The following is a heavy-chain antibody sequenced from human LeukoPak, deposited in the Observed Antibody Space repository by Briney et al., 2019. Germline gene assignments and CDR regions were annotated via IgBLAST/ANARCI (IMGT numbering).Heavy chain of an antibody. CDR2: MNPNSGNT. CDR1: GYTFTSYD. D-gene: IGHD3-10*01. V-gene: IGHV1-8*01. J-gene: IGHJ6*04. CDR3: AILLRGSGSYGESMDV. Sequence: GASVKVSCKASGYTFTSYDINWVRQATGQGLEWMGWMNPNSGNTGYAQKFQGRVTMTRNTSISTAYMELSSLRSEDTAVYYCAILLRGSGSYGESMDVWGEGTTVTVSS.